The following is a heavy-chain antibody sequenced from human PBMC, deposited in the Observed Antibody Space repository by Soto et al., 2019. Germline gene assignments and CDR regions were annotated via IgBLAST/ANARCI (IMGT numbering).Heavy chain of an antibody. D-gene: IGHD1-26*01. Sequence: PGESLKISCKGSGYTFNSYWIAWLRQMPGQGLEWMAIIYPGDSGTRYSPSFQGQVSSSVDRSTNIAYLQWTSLKASDTGIYFCARHRREIVETTDQLAIWGQGTKVTVSS. V-gene: IGHV5-51*01. CDR1: GYTFNSYW. CDR2: IYPGDSGT. J-gene: IGHJ3*01. CDR3: ARHRREIVETTDQLAI.